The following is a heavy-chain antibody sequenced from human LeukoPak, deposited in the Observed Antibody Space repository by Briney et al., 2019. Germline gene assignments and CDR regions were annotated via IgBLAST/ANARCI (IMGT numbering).Heavy chain of an antibody. J-gene: IGHJ4*02. Sequence: GASVKASCKASGGTFSSYAISWVRQAPGQGLEWMGGIIPIFGTANYAQKFQGRVTITADKSTSTAYMELSSLRSEDTAVYYCATVAGWLRFGSHWGQGTLVTVSS. V-gene: IGHV1-69*06. CDR3: ATVAGWLRFGSH. CDR1: GGTFSSYA. D-gene: IGHD5-12*01. CDR2: IIPIFGTA.